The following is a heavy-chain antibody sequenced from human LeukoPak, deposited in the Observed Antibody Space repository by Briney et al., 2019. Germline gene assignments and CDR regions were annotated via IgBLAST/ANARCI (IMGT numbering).Heavy chain of an antibody. V-gene: IGHV3-74*01. J-gene: IGHJ4*02. CDR1: GFTFSSYW. D-gene: IGHD5-24*01. CDR2: INSDGSST. Sequence: GGSLRLSCAASGFTFSSYWMHWVRQALGKGLVWVSRINSDGSSTSYADSVKGRFTISRDNAKNTLYLQMNSLRAEDTAVYYCARRDGYNHFDYWGQGTLVTVSS. CDR3: ARRDGYNHFDY.